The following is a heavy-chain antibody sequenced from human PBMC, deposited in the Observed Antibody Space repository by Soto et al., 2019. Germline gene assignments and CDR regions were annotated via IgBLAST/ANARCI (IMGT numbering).Heavy chain of an antibody. V-gene: IGHV1-8*01. CDR1: GYTFTSYD. CDR3: ARRYFDYYYYYYGMDV. J-gene: IGHJ6*02. D-gene: IGHD3-9*01. Sequence: QVQLVQSGAEVKKPGASVKVSCKASGYTFTSYDINWVRQATGQGLEWMGWMNPNSGNTGYAQKFQGRVTMTRNTSISTAYMELSSLRSEDTAVYYCARRYFDYYYYYYGMDVWGQGTTVTVSS. CDR2: MNPNSGNT.